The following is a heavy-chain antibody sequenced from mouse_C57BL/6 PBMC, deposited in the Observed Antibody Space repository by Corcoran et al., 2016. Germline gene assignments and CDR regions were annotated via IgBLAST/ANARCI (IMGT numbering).Heavy chain of an antibody. D-gene: IGHD1-1*01. Sequence: EDQLQPFGHGLVKRGATVQMSCNATGSTFTDYYLNWLTQSHGKSLAWIGVINPYNGGTSYNQKFKGKSTLPVDQSSSTAYMELNSLTSEDSAVYYCAREWLGSSYVYVDVLGTGTTVTVS. CDR2: INPYNGGT. CDR1: GSTFTDYY. J-gene: IGHJ1*03. CDR3: AREWLGSSYVYVDV. V-gene: IGHV1-19*01.